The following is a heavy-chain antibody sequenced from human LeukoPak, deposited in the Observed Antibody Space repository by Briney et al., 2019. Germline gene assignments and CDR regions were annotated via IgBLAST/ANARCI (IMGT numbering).Heavy chain of an antibody. CDR2: LYRSGST. D-gene: IGHD7-27*01. J-gene: IGHJ4*02. CDR3: ARVNWVIDY. V-gene: IGHV4-38-2*02. Sequence: PSETLSLTCTASGYSISSGYHWGWIRQPPGKGLEWIGHLYRSGSTYYNPSLKSRVTMSLDTSKNQFFLDLTSVTAADTAVFYCARVNWVIDYWGQGILVTVSS. CDR1: GYSISSGYH.